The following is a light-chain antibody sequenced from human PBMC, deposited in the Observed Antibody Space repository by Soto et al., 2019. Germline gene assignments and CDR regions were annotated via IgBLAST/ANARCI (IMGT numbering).Light chain of an antibody. CDR2: DVS. V-gene: IGKV3-11*01. CDR3: QQRSNWPPEWT. J-gene: IGKJ1*01. Sequence: EIVLTQFPATLSLSPGERATLSCRASQSVSSYLAWYQQKPGQAPRLLIYDVSTRATGIPARFSGSGSGTDFTLTISSLEPEDFAVYYCQQRSNWPPEWTFGQGTKVDIK. CDR1: QSVSSY.